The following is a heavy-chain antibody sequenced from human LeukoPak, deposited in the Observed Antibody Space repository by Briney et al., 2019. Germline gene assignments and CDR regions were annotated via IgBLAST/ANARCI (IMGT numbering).Heavy chain of an antibody. J-gene: IGHJ4*02. V-gene: IGHV3-23*01. CDR2: ISSSGGGT. D-gene: IGHD1-26*01. Sequence: GGSLRLSCAASGFTFSTYAMSWVRQAPGKGLEWVSSISSSGGGTYYADSVKGRFTISRDNSKNTLYLQMNSLRAEDTAVYFCAKDQYSGSSAPPDYWGQGTLVTVSS. CDR3: AKDQYSGSSAPPDY. CDR1: GFTFSTYA.